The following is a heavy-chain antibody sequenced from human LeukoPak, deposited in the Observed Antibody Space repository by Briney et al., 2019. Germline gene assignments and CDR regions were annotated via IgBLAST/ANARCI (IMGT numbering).Heavy chain of an antibody. CDR2: IRYDGSNK. V-gene: IGHV3-30*02. CDR3: AKDGRYQLPSYYYYYMDV. D-gene: IGHD2-2*01. Sequence: GGSLRLSCVASGFTFSSYGMHWVRQAPGKGLEWVAFIRYDGSNKYYADSVKGRFTISRDNSKNTLYLQMNSLRAEDTAVYYCAKDGRYQLPSYYYYYMDVWGKGTTVTISS. CDR1: GFTFSSYG. J-gene: IGHJ6*03.